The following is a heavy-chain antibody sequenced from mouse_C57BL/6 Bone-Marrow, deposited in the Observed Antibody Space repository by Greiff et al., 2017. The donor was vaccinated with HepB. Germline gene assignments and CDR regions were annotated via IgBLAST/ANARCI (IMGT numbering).Heavy chain of an antibody. V-gene: IGHV1-81*01. CDR1: GYTFTSYG. CDR2: IYPRSGNT. CDR3: ARRKGRYYFDY. Sequence: VQRVESGAELARPGASVKLSCKASGYTFTSYGISWVKQRTGQGLEWIGEIYPRSGNTYYNEKFKGKATLTADKSSSTAYMELRSLTSEDSAVYFCARRKGRYYFDYWGQGTTLTVSS. J-gene: IGHJ2*01.